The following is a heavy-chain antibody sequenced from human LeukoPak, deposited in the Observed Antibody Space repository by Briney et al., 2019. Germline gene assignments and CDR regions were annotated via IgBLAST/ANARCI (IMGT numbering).Heavy chain of an antibody. Sequence: AGGSLRLSCAASGFTFSSYGMHWVRQAPGKGLEWVAFIRYDGSNKYYADSVKGRFTISRDNSKNTLYLQMNSLRAEDTAVYYCAKVVSGGWYGQHYFDYWGQGTLVTVSS. J-gene: IGHJ4*02. CDR3: AKVVSGGWYGQHYFDY. CDR1: GFTFSSYG. V-gene: IGHV3-30*02. D-gene: IGHD6-19*01. CDR2: IRYDGSNK.